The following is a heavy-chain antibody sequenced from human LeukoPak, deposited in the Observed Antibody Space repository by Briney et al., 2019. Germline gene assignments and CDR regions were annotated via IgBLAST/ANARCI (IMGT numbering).Heavy chain of an antibody. CDR2: ISGSGGST. V-gene: IGHV3-23*01. CDR1: GFTFSSYA. J-gene: IGHJ5*02. CDR3: AKHSLSYGYRGWFDP. Sequence: GGSLRLSCAASGFTFSSYAMSWVRQAPGKGLEWVSDISGSGGSTYYADSVKGRFTISRDNSKNTLYLQMNSLRADDTAVYHCAKHSLSYGYRGWFDPWGQRTLVTVSS. D-gene: IGHD5-18*01.